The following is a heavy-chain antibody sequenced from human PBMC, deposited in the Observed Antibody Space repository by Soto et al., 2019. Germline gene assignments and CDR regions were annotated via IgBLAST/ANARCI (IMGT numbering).Heavy chain of an antibody. CDR2: ISYDGSNK. D-gene: IGHD3-3*01. CDR1: GFTFSSYA. J-gene: IGHJ6*02. CDR3: ARDRRITIFGVVIYYGMDV. Sequence: QVQLVESGGGVVQPGRSLRLSCAASGFTFSSYAMHWVRQAPGKGLEWVAVISYDGSNKYYADSVKGRFTISRDNSKNTLYLQMNSLGAEDTAVYYCARDRRITIFGVVIYYGMDVWGQGTTVTVSS. V-gene: IGHV3-30-3*01.